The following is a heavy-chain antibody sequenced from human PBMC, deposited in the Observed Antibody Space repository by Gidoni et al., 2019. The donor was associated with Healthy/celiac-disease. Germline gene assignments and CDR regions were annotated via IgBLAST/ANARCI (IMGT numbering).Heavy chain of an antibody. V-gene: IGHV3-9*01. CDR2: ISWNSGSI. CDR1: GFTFDDYA. D-gene: IGHD4-17*01. CDR3: AKGGSVTTSFDY. J-gene: IGHJ4*02. Sequence: EVQLVESGGGLVQPGRSLRLSCAASGFTFDDYAMHWVRQAPGKGLEWVSGISWNSGSIGYADSVKGRFTISRDNAKNSLYLQMNSLRAEDTALYYCAKGGSVTTSFDYWGQGTLVTVSS.